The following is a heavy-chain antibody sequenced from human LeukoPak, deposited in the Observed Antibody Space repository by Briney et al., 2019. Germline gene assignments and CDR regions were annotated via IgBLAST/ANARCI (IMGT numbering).Heavy chain of an antibody. Sequence: SETLSLTCTVSGDSISSSDYYWGWIRQPPGKGLEWIANIYYSGTTYYNPSLKSRVTISVDTSKNQFSLSLSSVTAADTAVYYCARDCGGSCYSNWFDPWGQGTLVTVSS. CDR2: IYYSGTT. V-gene: IGHV4-39*07. D-gene: IGHD2-15*01. J-gene: IGHJ5*02. CDR1: GDSISSSDYY. CDR3: ARDCGGSCYSNWFDP.